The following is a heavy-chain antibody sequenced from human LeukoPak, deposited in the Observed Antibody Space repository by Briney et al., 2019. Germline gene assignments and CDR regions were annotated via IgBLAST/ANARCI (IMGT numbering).Heavy chain of an antibody. CDR2: ISYDGSNK. CDR3: ARDRGSSWYLDY. D-gene: IGHD6-13*01. CDR1: GFTFSSYA. J-gene: IGHJ4*02. Sequence: GGSLRLSCAASGFTFSSYAMHWVRQAPGKGLEWVAVISYDGSNKYYADSVRGRFTISRDNSKNTLYLQMNSLRAEDTAMYYCARDRGSSWYLDYWGQGTLVTVSS. V-gene: IGHV3-30-3*01.